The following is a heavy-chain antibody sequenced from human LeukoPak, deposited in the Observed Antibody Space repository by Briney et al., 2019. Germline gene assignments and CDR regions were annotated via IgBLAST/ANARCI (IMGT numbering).Heavy chain of an antibody. J-gene: IGHJ4*02. CDR1: GYTFTGYY. CDR2: INPNSGVT. D-gene: IGHD3-22*01. CDR3: ARDFGASTSDYYDTSAYYHRYFDY. Sequence: ASVKVSCKASGYTFTGYYMHWVRQAPGQGLEWMGWINPNSGVTNYGQKFQGRVTMTRDTSINIVYMELRRLKSDDAAIYYCARDFGASTSDYYDTSAYYHRYFDYWGQGTLATVSS. V-gene: IGHV1-2*02.